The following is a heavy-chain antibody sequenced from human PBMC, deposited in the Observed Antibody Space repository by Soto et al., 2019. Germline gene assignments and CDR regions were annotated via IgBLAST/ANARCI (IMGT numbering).Heavy chain of an antibody. J-gene: IGHJ6*02. CDR3: ASISLPAATKMYYYYGMDV. V-gene: IGHV3-9*01. D-gene: IGHD2-2*01. Sequence: GGSLRLSCAASGFTFDDYAMHWVRQAPGKGLEWVSGISWNSGSIGYADSVKGRFTISRDNAKNSLYLQMNSLRAEDTALYYCASISLPAATKMYYYYGMDVWGQGTTVTVSS. CDR2: ISWNSGSI. CDR1: GFTFDDYA.